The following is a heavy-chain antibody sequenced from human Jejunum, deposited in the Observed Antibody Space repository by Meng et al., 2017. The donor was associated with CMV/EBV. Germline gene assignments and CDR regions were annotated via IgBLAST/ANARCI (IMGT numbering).Heavy chain of an antibody. V-gene: IGHV1-2*02. Sequence: DYYIHWVRQAPEQGLEWMGWIHPNGGTTECSQKFRGRVTLTLDTSINTAYIELSSLRSDDTAVYYCARGPLYCSTTSCYSNWFAPWGQGTLVTVSS. J-gene: IGHJ5*02. D-gene: IGHD2-2*01. CDR3: ARGPLYCSTTSCYSNWFAP. CDR2: IHPNGGTT. CDR1: DYY.